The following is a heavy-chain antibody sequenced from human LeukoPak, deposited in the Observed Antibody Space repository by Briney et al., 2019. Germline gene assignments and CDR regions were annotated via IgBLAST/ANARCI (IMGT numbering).Heavy chain of an antibody. CDR3: ARDRDAGTTSYYYMDV. Sequence: ASVKVSCKASGYTFTSYGISWVRQAPGQGLEWMGWISAYNGNTNYAQKLQGRVTMTTDTSTSTAYMELRSLRSDDTAVYYCARDRDAGTTSYYYMDVWGKGTTVTVSS. CDR1: GYTFTSYG. D-gene: IGHD1-1*01. CDR2: ISAYNGNT. V-gene: IGHV1-18*01. J-gene: IGHJ6*03.